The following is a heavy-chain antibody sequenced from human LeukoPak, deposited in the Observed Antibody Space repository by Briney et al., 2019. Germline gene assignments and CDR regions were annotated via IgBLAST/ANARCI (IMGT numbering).Heavy chain of an antibody. CDR2: MNPNSGNT. CDR1: GYTFTSYD. Sequence: ASVKVSCKASGYTFTSYDINWVRQATGQGLEWMGWMNPNSGNTGYAQKFQGRVTITRNTSTSTAYMELSSLRSEDTAVYYCARSQYYDILTGYYMGIQGNWFDPWGQGTLVTVSS. D-gene: IGHD3-9*01. CDR3: ARSQYYDILTGYYMGIQGNWFDP. J-gene: IGHJ5*02. V-gene: IGHV1-8*03.